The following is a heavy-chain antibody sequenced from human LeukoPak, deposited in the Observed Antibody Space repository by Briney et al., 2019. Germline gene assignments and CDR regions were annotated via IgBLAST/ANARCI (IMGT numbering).Heavy chain of an antibody. Sequence: GGSLRLSCAASGFTFSSYAMSWVRQAPGKGLEWVSAISGSGGSTYYADSVKGRFTISRDNAKNSLYLQMNSLRAEDTAVYYCARDRLMFGYWGQGTLVTVSS. CDR1: GFTFSSYA. CDR3: ARDRLMFGY. V-gene: IGHV3-23*01. CDR2: ISGSGGST. J-gene: IGHJ4*02. D-gene: IGHD2-8*01.